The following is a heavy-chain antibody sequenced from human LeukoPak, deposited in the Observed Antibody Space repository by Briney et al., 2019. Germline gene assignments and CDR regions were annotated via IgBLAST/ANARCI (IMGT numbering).Heavy chain of an antibody. CDR2: INPSGGST. V-gene: IGHV1-46*01. CDR1: GYTFTSYY. CDR3: ATDASGYYSDAFDI. Sequence: GASVKVSCKASGYTFTSYYMHWVRRAPGQGLEWMGIINPSGGSTSYAQKLQGRVTMTTDTSTSTAYMELRSLRSDDTAVYYCATDASGYYSDAFDIWGQGTMVTVSS. D-gene: IGHD3-22*01. J-gene: IGHJ3*02.